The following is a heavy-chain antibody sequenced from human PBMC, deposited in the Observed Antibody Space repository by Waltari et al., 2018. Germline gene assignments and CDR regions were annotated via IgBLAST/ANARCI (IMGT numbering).Heavy chain of an antibody. J-gene: IGHJ6*02. V-gene: IGHV3-23*01. Sequence: EVQLLESGGGLVQPGGSLRLSCAASGFTFSSYAMSWVRQAPGKGLEWVSAISGSGGSTYYADSVKGRFTISRDNSKNTLYLQMNSLRAEDTAVYYCAKDFWSGPYYYYGMDVWGQGTTVTVSS. CDR2: ISGSGGST. D-gene: IGHD3-3*01. CDR1: GFTFSSYA. CDR3: AKDFWSGPYYYYGMDV.